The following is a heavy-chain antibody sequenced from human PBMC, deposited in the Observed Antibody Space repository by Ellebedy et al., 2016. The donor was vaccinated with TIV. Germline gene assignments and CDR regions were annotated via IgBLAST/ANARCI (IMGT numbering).Heavy chain of an antibody. CDR2: ISSGSSTI. CDR1: GFTFSSYT. CDR3: AKDRVVVTASRYFQH. D-gene: IGHD2-21*02. J-gene: IGHJ1*01. V-gene: IGHV3-48*01. Sequence: GESLKISXTASGFTFSSYTMNWVRQAPGKGLEWVSYISSGSSTIYYADSVKGRFTISRDNSKNTLYLQMNSLRAEDTAVYYCAKDRVVVTASRYFQHWGQGTLVTVSS.